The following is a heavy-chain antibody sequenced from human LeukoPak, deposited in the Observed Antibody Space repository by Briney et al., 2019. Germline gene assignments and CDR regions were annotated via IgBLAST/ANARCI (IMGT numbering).Heavy chain of an antibody. CDR3: ARQGYCGGDCYRGFDY. CDR2: IYPGDSDT. D-gene: IGHD2-21*02. V-gene: IGHV5-51*01. CDR1: GYSFTSYW. J-gene: IGHJ4*02. Sequence: GESLKISCKGSGYSFTSYWIGWVRQMPGKGLEWMGIIYPGDSDTRYSPSFQGQFTISADKSISTAYLQWSSLKASDTAMYYCARQGYCGGDCYRGFDYWGQGTLVTVSS.